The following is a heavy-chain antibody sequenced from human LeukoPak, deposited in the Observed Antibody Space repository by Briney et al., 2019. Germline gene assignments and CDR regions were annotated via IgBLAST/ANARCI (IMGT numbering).Heavy chain of an antibody. J-gene: IGHJ4*02. CDR2: IYYSGST. CDR1: GGSISSYY. V-gene: IGHV4-59*01. Sequence: SETLSLTCTVSGGSISSYYWSWIRQPPGKGLEWIGYIYYSGSTNYNPSLKSRVTISVDTSKNQFSLKLTSVTAADTAVYYCAILRGTGTYYFDYWGQGTLVTVSS. CDR3: AILRGTGTYYFDY. D-gene: IGHD1-1*01.